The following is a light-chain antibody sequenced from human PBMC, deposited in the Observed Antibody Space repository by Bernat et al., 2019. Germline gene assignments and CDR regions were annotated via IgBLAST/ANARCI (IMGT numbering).Light chain of an antibody. J-gene: IGLJ3*02. V-gene: IGLV1-47*01. Sequence: QSVLTQPPSASGTPGQTVTISCSGNSSNIGNNFVYWYQQITRTAPKLLIYRDNQRPSGVADRFSGSKSGTSASLALSWLRSEDDADYYCASWDDSVGGPVFGGGTKVTVL. CDR1: SSNIGNNF. CDR3: ASWDDSVGGPV. CDR2: RDN.